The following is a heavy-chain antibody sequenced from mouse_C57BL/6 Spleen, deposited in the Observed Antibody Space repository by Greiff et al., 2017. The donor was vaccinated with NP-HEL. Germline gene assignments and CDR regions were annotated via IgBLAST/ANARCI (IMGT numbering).Heavy chain of an antibody. D-gene: IGHD1-1*01. CDR2: IYPGDGDT. CDR1: GYAFSSYW. Sequence: VKLQESGAELVKPGASVKISCKASGYAFSSYWMNWVKQRPGKGLEWIGQIYPGDGDTNYNGKFKGKATLTADKSSSTAYMQLSSLTSEDSAVYFCARLDGSSLFDYWGQGTTLTVSS. CDR3: ARLDGSSLFDY. V-gene: IGHV1-80*01. J-gene: IGHJ2*01.